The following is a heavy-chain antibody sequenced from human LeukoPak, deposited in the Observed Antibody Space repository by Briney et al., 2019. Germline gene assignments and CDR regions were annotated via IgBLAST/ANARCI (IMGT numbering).Heavy chain of an antibody. J-gene: IGHJ3*02. CDR2: ISYDGKNK. V-gene: IGHV3-30*19. CDR3: ARVVVPAAIGAFDI. D-gene: IGHD2-2*01. CDR1: GFTFSNFG. Sequence: GRSLRLSCTTSGFTFSNFGMHWVRQARGKGLEWVAIISYDGKNKYYADSVKGRFTISRDNSKNTLYLQMNSLRAEDTAVYYCARVVVPAAIGAFDIWGQGTMVTVSS.